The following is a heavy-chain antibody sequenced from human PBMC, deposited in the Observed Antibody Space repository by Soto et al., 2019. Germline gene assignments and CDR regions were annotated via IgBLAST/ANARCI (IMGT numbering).Heavy chain of an antibody. V-gene: IGHV1-8*01. D-gene: IGHD2-2*02. J-gene: IGHJ6*02. CDR1: GYTFTSYD. Sequence: ASVKVSCKASGYTFTSYDINWVRQATGQGLEWMGWMNPNSGNTGYAQKFQGRVTMTRNTSISTAYMELSSLRSEDTAVYYCARSAIPPYYYYGMDVWGQGTTVTVSS. CDR2: MNPNSGNT. CDR3: ARSAIPPYYYYGMDV.